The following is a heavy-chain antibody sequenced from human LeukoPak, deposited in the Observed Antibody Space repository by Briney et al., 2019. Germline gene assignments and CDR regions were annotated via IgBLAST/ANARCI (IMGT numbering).Heavy chain of an antibody. Sequence: SETLSLTCTVSGVSISNHYSSWIRQPSGKGLEWIGYIYYTGNTNYNPSLKSRVTISVDTSKNQFSLKLRSLTAADTAVYYCARHVGYGNNWFDPWGQGTLVTVSS. J-gene: IGHJ5*02. D-gene: IGHD5-18*01. CDR2: IYYTGNT. CDR1: GVSISNHY. V-gene: IGHV4-59*08. CDR3: ARHVGYGNNWFDP.